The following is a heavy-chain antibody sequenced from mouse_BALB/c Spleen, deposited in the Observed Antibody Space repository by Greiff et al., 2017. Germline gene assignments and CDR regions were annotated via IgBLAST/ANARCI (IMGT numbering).Heavy chain of an antibody. CDR1: GYTFTSYN. D-gene: IGHD2-4*01. V-gene: IGHV1-12*01. CDR3: AREGDYDYDAGYFDV. J-gene: IGHJ1*01. CDR2: IYPGNGDT. Sequence: LQQPGAELVKPGASVKMSCKASGYTFTSYNLHWVKQTPGQGLEWIGAIYPGNGDTSYNQKFKGKATLTADKSSSTAYMQLSSLTSEDSAVYYCAREGDYDYDAGYFDVWGAGTTVTVSS.